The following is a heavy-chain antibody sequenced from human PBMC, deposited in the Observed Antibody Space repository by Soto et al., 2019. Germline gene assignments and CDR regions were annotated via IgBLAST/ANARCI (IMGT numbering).Heavy chain of an antibody. CDR2: IYHNGNT. CDR3: ARERPYCGGDCYSLGYPFGY. J-gene: IGHJ4*02. D-gene: IGHD2-21*02. V-gene: IGHV4-38-2*02. CDR1: GYSISNGYY. Sequence: PSETLSLTCAVSGYSISNGYYWGWIRQPPGKGLERIGSIYHNGNTYSNPSLKSRVTISVDTSKNLFSLKLTSVTAADTAVYYCARERPYCGGDCYSLGYPFGYWGQGPLVTLSS.